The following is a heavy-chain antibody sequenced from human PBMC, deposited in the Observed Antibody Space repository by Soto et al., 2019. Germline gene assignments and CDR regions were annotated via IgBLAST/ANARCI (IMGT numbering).Heavy chain of an antibody. J-gene: IGHJ4*02. CDR2: IYYSGST. D-gene: IGHD3-3*01. V-gene: IGHV4-31*03. CDR3: AVWSGYYMAPDY. Sequence: PSETLSLTCTVSGGSISSGGYYWSWIRQHPGKGLEWIGYIYYSGSTYYNPSLKSRVTISVDTSKNQFSLKLSSVTAADTAVYYCAVWSGYYMAPDYWGQGTLVTVSS. CDR1: GGSISSGGYY.